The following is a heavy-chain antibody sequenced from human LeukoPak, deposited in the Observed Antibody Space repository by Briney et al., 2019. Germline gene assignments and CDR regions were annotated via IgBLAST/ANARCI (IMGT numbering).Heavy chain of an antibody. CDR2: IYYSGST. CDR3: ARVGASSDAFDI. Sequence: PETLSLTCTVSGGSISSYYWSWIRQPPGKGLEWIGYIYYSGSTNYNPSLKSRVTISVDTYKNQFSLKLSSVTAADTAVYYCARVGASSDAFDIWGQGTMVTVSS. V-gene: IGHV4-59*01. J-gene: IGHJ3*02. CDR1: GGSISSYY. D-gene: IGHD3-3*01.